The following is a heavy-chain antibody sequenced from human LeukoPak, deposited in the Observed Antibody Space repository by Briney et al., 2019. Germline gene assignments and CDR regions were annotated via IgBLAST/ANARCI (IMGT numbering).Heavy chain of an antibody. CDR1: GYSFTNYW. D-gene: IGHD6-13*01. CDR3: ARLTSSWSFDY. J-gene: IGHJ4*02. Sequence: GESLKISCKGSGYSFTNYWIGWVRQMPGKGLEWMGIISPDGSDTRYSPSFHGQVTISADKSITTAYLQWSSLKASDTAMYYCARLTSSWSFDYWGQGTLVTVSS. CDR2: ISPDGSDT. V-gene: IGHV5-51*01.